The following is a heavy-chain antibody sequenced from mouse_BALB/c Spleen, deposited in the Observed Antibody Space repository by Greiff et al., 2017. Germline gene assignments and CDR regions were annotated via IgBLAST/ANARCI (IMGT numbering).Heavy chain of an antibody. CDR2: IDPSDSYT. V-gene: IGHV1-69*02. D-gene: IGHD2-2*01. Sequence: QVQLQQPGAELVKPGASVKLSCKASGYTFTSYWMHWVKQRPGQGLEWIGEIDPSDSYTNYNQKFKGKATLTVDKSSSTAYMQLSSLTSEDSAVYYCANVYDVYAMDYWGQGTSVTVSS. CDR3: ANVYDVYAMDY. J-gene: IGHJ4*01. CDR1: GYTFTSYW.